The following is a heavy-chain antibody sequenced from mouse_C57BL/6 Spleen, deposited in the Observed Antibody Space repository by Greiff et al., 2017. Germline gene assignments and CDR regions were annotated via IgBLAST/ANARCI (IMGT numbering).Heavy chain of an antibody. D-gene: IGHD1-1*01. J-gene: IGHJ3*01. CDR1: GYSITSGYY. CDR3: ARGITTGGFAY. CDR2: ISYDGSN. V-gene: IGHV3-6*01. Sequence: DVKLQESGPGLVKPSQSLSLTCSVTGYSITSGYYWNWIRQFPGNKLEWMGYISYDGSNNYNPSLKNRISITRDTSKNQFFLKLNSVTTEDTATYYCARGITTGGFAYWGQGTLVTVSA.